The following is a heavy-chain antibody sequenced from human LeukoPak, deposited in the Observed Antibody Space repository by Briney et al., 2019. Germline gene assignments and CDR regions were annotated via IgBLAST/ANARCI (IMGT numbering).Heavy chain of an antibody. CDR1: GASISSSSFY. CDR2: IYHSGST. V-gene: IGHV4-39*07. CDR3: ARGATYYDFWSGSDYFDY. Sequence: PSETLSLTCTVSGASISSSSFYWGWIRQPPGKGLEWIGSIYHSGSTYYNPSLKSRVTISVDTSKNQFSLKLSSVTAADTAVYYCARGATYYDFWSGSDYFDYWGQGTLVTVSS. J-gene: IGHJ4*02. D-gene: IGHD3-3*01.